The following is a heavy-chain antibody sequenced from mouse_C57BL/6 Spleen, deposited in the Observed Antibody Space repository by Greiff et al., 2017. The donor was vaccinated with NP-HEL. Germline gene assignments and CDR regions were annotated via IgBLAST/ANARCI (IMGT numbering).Heavy chain of an antibody. D-gene: IGHD2-4*01. CDR3: ARGREYDCPFAY. J-gene: IGHJ3*01. Sequence: VQLQQPGTELVKPGASVKLSCKASGYTFTSYWMHWVKQRPGQGLEWIGNINPSNGGTNYNEKFKSKATLNVDKSSSTASMQLSSLTSEDSAVYYCARGREYDCPFAYWGQGPLVTVSA. CDR2: INPSNGGT. CDR1: GYTFTSYW. V-gene: IGHV1-53*01.